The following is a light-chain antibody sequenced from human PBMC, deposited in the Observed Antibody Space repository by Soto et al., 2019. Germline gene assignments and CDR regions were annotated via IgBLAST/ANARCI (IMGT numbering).Light chain of an antibody. Sequence: ALTQPPSASGSPGQSVTISCTGTSSDVGGYNYVSWYQQHPGKAPKLMIYEVSKRPSGVPDRFSGSKSDNTASLTVSGLQAEDEADYYCSSYAGSNNFVFGTGTKVTVL. CDR1: SSDVGGYNY. CDR2: EVS. CDR3: SSYAGSNNFV. V-gene: IGLV2-8*01. J-gene: IGLJ1*01.